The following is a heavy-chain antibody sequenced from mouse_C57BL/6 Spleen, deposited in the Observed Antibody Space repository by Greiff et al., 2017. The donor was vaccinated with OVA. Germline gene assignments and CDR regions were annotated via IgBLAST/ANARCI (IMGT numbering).Heavy chain of an antibody. CDR2: IYPGDGDT. V-gene: IGHV1-82*01. Sequence: QVQLQQSGPELVKPGASVKISCKASGYAFSSSWLNWVKPRPGKGLEWIGRIYPGDGDTNYNGKFKGKATLTADKSSSTAYMQLSSLTSEDSAVYFCARSRRDYWYFDVWGTGTTVTVSS. CDR1: GYAFSSSW. CDR3: ARSRRDYWYFDV. J-gene: IGHJ1*03.